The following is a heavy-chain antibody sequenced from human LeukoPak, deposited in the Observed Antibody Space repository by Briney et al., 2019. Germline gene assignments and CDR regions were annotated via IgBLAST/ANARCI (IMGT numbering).Heavy chain of an antibody. Sequence: GGSLRLSGAASGLTFSDYYMSWIRQAPGKGLKWVSYISSSGSTIYYADSVKGRFTISRDNAKNSLYLQMNSLRAEDTAVYYCARDGCSSTSCSIYYYYYMDVWGKGTTVTVSS. V-gene: IGHV3-11*04. CDR2: ISSSGSTI. J-gene: IGHJ6*03. D-gene: IGHD2-2*01. CDR1: GLTFSDYY. CDR3: ARDGCSSTSCSIYYYYYMDV.